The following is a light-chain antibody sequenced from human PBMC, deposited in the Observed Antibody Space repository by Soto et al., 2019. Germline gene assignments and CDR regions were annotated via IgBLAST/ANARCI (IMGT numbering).Light chain of an antibody. CDR3: QQYNSYSCT. Sequence: DIRVTQAPATVSASVVDRVPITCRASQSISSWLAWYQQKPGKAPKLLIYDASSLESGVPSRFSGSGSGTEFTLTISSLQPDDFATYYCQQYNSYSCTFGQGTKVDIK. V-gene: IGKV1-5*01. CDR1: QSISSW. CDR2: DAS. J-gene: IGKJ1*01.